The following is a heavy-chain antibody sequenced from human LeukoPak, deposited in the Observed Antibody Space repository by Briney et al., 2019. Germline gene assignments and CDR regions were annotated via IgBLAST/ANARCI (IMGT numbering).Heavy chain of an antibody. V-gene: IGHV3-20*04. Sequence: TGGSLRLSCAASGFTFDDYGMSWVRQAPGKGLEWVSGINWNGGSTGYADSVKGRFTISRDNAKNSLYLQMNSLRAEDTAVYYCASRSDYDFWSGYYTQPHFDYWGQGTLVTVSS. D-gene: IGHD3-3*01. CDR1: GFTFDDYG. J-gene: IGHJ4*02. CDR3: ASRSDYDFWSGYYTQPHFDY. CDR2: INWNGGST.